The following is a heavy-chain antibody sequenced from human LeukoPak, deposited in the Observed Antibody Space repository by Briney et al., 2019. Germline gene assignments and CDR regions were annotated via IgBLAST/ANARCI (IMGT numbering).Heavy chain of an antibody. CDR3: ARDDLNYFDY. Sequence: ASVKVSCKASGYTFINYGISWVRQAPGQGLEWMAWISPYNRNTYYAQNLQDRVTLTTDTSTNTAYMELSSLRSDDTAVHYCARDDLNYFDYWGQGTLVTVSS. J-gene: IGHJ4*02. V-gene: IGHV1-18*01. CDR1: GYTFINYG. CDR2: ISPYNRNT.